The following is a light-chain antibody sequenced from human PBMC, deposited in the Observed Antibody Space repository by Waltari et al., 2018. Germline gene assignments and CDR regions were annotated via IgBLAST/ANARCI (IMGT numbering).Light chain of an antibody. CDR3: AAWDDSLNGPV. Sequence: QSVLTQPPSASGTPGQRIIISCSGSSSNIGANTVTWYQQVPGTAPKLLIYGTRERPSGVSTRLSGSKSGTSASLAISALQPEDEADYYCAAWDDSLNGPVFGTGTKVTVL. V-gene: IGLV1-44*01. CDR1: SSNIGANT. J-gene: IGLJ1*01. CDR2: GTR.